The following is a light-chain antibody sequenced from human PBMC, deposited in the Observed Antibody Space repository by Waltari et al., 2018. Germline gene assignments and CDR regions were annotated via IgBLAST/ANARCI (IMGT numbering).Light chain of an antibody. CDR2: AAS. Sequence: EIVLTQSPGILSLFPGERATLACRTSQSVNGDNLAWYQQKPGQAPRLLIYAASSRAAGPPDRFSGSGSGTDFTLTIHRLEPEDLAVYYCQQYGSSPFTFGPGTKVDLK. CDR1: QSVNGDN. CDR3: QQYGSSPFT. J-gene: IGKJ3*01. V-gene: IGKV3-20*01.